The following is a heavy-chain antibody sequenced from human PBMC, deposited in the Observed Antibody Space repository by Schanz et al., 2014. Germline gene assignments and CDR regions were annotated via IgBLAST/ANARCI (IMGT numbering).Heavy chain of an antibody. D-gene: IGHD3-9*01. CDR3: AKHVRSLTGNDY. CDR2: IKQDGSEK. Sequence: VQLVESGGGVVQPGGSLRLSCAASGFTFDPYAMHWLRQSPGKGLEWVANIKQDGSEKYYVDSVKGRFTISRDNSKNTLYLQVNSLRAEDTAVYYCAKHVRSLTGNDYWGQGTLVTVSS. J-gene: IGHJ4*02. V-gene: IGHV3-7*03. CDR1: GFTFDPYA.